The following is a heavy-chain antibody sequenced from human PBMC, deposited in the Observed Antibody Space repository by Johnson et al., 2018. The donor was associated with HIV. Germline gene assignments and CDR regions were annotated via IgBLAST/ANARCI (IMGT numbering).Heavy chain of an antibody. V-gene: IGHV3-9*01. Sequence: EVQLVESGGGVVQPGRSLRLSCAASGFTFDDYSMHWVRQAPGKGLEWVSGISWNGGSIGYADSVKGRSTISRDNFKKTVHLQMNSLRAEDTAVYYCAKGTSRVWADAFDVWGQGTMVTVSS. CDR2: ISWNGGSI. CDR3: AKGTSRVWADAFDV. CDR1: GFTFDDYS. J-gene: IGHJ3*01. D-gene: IGHD5/OR15-5a*01.